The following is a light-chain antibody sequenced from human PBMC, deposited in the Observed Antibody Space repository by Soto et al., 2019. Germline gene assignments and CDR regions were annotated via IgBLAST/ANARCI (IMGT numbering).Light chain of an antibody. Sequence: EIVMTQSPATLSVSPGERATLSCRASQTVFSNLAWYQQKPGQAPRLLIYGASTRATGIPARFSGSGSGTEFTLTISILQAEDFAVYYCQQYNNWPPVTFGGGTKVEIK. CDR3: QQYNNWPPVT. V-gene: IGKV3-15*01. J-gene: IGKJ4*01. CDR2: GAS. CDR1: QTVFSN.